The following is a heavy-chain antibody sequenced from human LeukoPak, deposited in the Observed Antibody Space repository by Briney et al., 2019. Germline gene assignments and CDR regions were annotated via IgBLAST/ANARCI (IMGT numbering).Heavy chain of an antibody. CDR2: MNSNTGNT. J-gene: IGHJ2*01. V-gene: IGHV1-8*01. CDR1: GFTLTNFD. Sequence: ASVKVSRMASGFTLTNFDIHWVRQATGRGLEWMGWMNSNTGNTGYAKEFQGRVTMTMDTSIDTAYMELTNLRSEDTAVYYCARGRRSSSGPWSWYLDLWGRGTLVTASS. D-gene: IGHD3-22*01. CDR3: ARGRRSSSGPWSWYLDL.